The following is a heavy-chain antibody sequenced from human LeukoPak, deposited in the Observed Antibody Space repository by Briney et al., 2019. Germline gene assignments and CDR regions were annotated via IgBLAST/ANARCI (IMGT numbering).Heavy chain of an antibody. CDR1: GFTFSSYG. J-gene: IGHJ4*02. V-gene: IGHV3-23*01. Sequence: GGSLRLSCAASGFTFSSYGMSWVRQAPGKGLEWVSAISGSGGSTYYADSVKGRFTISRDNSKNTLYLQMNSLRAEDTAVYYCAKDAAANVDYPYYFDYWGQGALVTVSS. CDR3: AKDAAANVDYPYYFDY. D-gene: IGHD4-11*01. CDR2: ISGSGGST.